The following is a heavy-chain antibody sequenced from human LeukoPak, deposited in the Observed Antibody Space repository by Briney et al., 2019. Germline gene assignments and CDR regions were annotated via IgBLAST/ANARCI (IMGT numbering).Heavy chain of an antibody. CDR2: IGGSSSSI. V-gene: IGHV3-21*04. D-gene: IGHD5-24*01. CDR1: GFTFSNYS. Sequence: GGSLRLSCTASGFTFSNYSMNRVRQAPGKGLEWVSSIGGSSSSIFYADSVKGRFTISRDNAKNSLYLQMNSLRAEDTAVYYCAKDREVATIFFFDYWGQGTLVTVSS. CDR3: AKDREVATIFFFDY. J-gene: IGHJ4*02.